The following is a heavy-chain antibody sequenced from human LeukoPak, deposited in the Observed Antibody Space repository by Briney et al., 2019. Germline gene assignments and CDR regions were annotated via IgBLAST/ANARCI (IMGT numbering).Heavy chain of an antibody. CDR1: GFTFGDYG. Sequence: AESLCLSCAVSGFTFGDYGMSWVWHPPPPGQELDSVVNCYGGGTGYADSMKGRFTISSDNAKNYLYLQMTSLRAEDTALYYCARGRLPPGAALPPLGYYYYYMDVWGKGTTVTVSS. CDR2: VNCYGGGT. J-gene: IGHJ6*03. D-gene: IGHD6-6*01. V-gene: IGHV3-20*04. CDR3: ARGRLPPGAALPPLGYYYYYMDV.